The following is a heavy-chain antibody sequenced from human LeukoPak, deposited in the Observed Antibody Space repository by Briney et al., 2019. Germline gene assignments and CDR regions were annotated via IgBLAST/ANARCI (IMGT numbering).Heavy chain of an antibody. CDR3: ARALQRRYYYGSGNYYMDV. V-gene: IGHV4-34*01. CDR2: INHSGST. Sequence: SETLSLTCAVYGGSFSGYYWSWIRQPPGKGLEWIGEINHSGSTNYNPSLKSRVTISVDTSKNQFSLKLSSVTAADTAVYYCARALQRRYYYGSGNYYMDVWGKGTTVTVSS. J-gene: IGHJ6*03. CDR1: GGSFSGYY. D-gene: IGHD3-10*01.